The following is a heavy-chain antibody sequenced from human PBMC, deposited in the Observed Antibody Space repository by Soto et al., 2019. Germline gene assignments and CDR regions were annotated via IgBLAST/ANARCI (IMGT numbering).Heavy chain of an antibody. J-gene: IGHJ5*02. D-gene: IGHD6-19*01. CDR1: GFTFSSYS. CDR2: ISSSSSTI. CDR3: AKVFGKYSSGWYATGTKTPSASNWFDP. V-gene: IGHV3-48*01. Sequence: PGGSLRLSCAASGFTFSSYSMNWVRQAPGKGLEWVSYISSSSSTIYYADSVKGRFTISRDNSKNTLYLQMNSLRAEDTAVYYCAKVFGKYSSGWYATGTKTPSASNWFDPWGQGTLVTVSS.